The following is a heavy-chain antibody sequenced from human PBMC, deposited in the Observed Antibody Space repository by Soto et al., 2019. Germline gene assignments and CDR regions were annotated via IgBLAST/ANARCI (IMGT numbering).Heavy chain of an antibody. Sequence: QVHLQQWGAGLLKPSETLSLTCAVYGGSFSGYYWSWIRQPPGKGLDWIGEINHSGSTTYNPSLKSRVSISVGTSNNQFSLKLSSVTAADTAVYYCARGRGDGYNQHWYFDLWGRGTLVTVSS. J-gene: IGHJ2*01. CDR3: ARGRGDGYNQHWYFDL. CDR1: GGSFSGYY. D-gene: IGHD3-10*01. CDR2: INHSGST. V-gene: IGHV4-34*01.